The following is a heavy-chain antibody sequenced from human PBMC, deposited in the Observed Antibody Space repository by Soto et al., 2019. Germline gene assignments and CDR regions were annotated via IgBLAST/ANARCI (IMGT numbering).Heavy chain of an antibody. J-gene: IGHJ6*02. D-gene: IGHD3-10*01. Sequence: PGGSLRLSCAASGFTFSSYAMHWVRQAPGKGLEWVAVISYDGSNKYYADSVKGRSTISRDNSKNTLYLQMNSLRAEDTAVYYCARDQAVRGVIIYYYYYGMDVWGQGTTVTVSS. CDR1: GFTFSSYA. CDR3: ARDQAVRGVIIYYYYYGMDV. CDR2: ISYDGSNK. V-gene: IGHV3-30-3*01.